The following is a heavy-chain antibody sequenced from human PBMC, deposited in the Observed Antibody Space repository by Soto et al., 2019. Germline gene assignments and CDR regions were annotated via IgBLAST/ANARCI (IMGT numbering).Heavy chain of an antibody. V-gene: IGHV1-69*02. J-gene: IGHJ4*02. CDR1: GSTFSSYT. CDR2: IIPILGIA. Sequence: QVQLVQSGAAVKKPGSSVKVSCKASGSTFSSYTISWVRQAPGQGLEWMGRIIPILGIANYAQKFQGRVTITADKSTSTAHMELSSLRSEDTAVYYCAMEYCSSTSCYRDYWGQGTLVTVAA. D-gene: IGHD2-2*02. CDR3: AMEYCSSTSCYRDY.